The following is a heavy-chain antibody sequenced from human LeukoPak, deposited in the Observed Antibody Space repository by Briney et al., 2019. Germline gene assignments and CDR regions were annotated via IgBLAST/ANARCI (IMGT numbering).Heavy chain of an antibody. D-gene: IGHD4-17*01. CDR1: GFTFSTYS. J-gene: IGHJ6*02. Sequence: GGSLRLSCAASGFTFSTYSMNWVRQAPGKGLERVSYISSRTTTFYTDSVKGRFTISRDNAKNSLYLQMNSLRVEDTAVYYCARGPYGDYDSYYGVDVWGQGTTVTVSS. CDR3: ARGPYGDYDSYYGVDV. V-gene: IGHV3-48*01. CDR2: ISSRTTT.